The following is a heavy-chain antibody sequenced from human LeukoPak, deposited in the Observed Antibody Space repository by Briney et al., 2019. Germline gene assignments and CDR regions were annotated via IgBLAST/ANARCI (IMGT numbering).Heavy chain of an antibody. CDR2: ISAYNGNT. Sequence: GASVKVSCKASGYTFTSYGISWVRQAPGQGLEWMGWISAYNGNTNYAQKLQGRVTMTTDTSTSTAYMELRSLRSDDTAVYYCARDGEVVPAAIGAYYYYGMDVWGQGTTVTVSS. D-gene: IGHD2-2*02. J-gene: IGHJ6*02. V-gene: IGHV1-18*01. CDR1: GYTFTSYG. CDR3: ARDGEVVPAAIGAYYYYGMDV.